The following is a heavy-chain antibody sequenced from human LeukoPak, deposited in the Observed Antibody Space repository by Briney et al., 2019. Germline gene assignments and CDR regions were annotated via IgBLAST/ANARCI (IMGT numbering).Heavy chain of an antibody. V-gene: IGHV4-4*07. Sequence: SETLSLTCTVSGGSISSYYWSWIRQPAGKGLEWIGRIYTSGSTNYNPSLKSRVTMSVDTSKNQFSLKLSPVTAADTAVYYCARSAYDFWGAQSSWSGAFDIWGQGTMVTVSS. CDR1: GGSISSYY. J-gene: IGHJ3*02. CDR2: IYTSGST. D-gene: IGHD3-3*01. CDR3: ARSAYDFWGAQSSWSGAFDI.